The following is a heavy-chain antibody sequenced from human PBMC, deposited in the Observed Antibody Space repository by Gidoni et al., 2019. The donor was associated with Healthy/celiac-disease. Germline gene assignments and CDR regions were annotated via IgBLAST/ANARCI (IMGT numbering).Heavy chain of an antibody. V-gene: IGHV2-5*02. Sequence: QITLKESGHTLVKPTQNLTLTCTVSGFALSTSGVGVGWIRQPPGKALEWLALIYGDDDKRYSPALKSTLTITKDPSKNQVVLTMTNMDPVDTATYSCAHGIRYYDILTGHETVWFDPWGQGTLVTVSS. CDR1: GFALSTSGVG. J-gene: IGHJ5*02. D-gene: IGHD3-9*01. CDR2: IYGDDDK. CDR3: AHGIRYYDILTGHETVWFDP.